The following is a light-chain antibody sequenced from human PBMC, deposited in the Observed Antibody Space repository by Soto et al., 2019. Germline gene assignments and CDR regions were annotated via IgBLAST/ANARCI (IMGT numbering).Light chain of an antibody. J-gene: IGLJ1*01. CDR2: RNN. CDR1: SSNIGSNF. Sequence: QSVLTQPPSASGTPGQRVTISCSGSSSNIGSNFLYWYQQVPGTAPKFLVNRNNKRPSGVPDRFSGSKSGTAASLAISGLRSEDEADYYCAAWDDSLTGYVFXSGTNVTVL. CDR3: AAWDDSLTGYV. V-gene: IGLV1-47*01.